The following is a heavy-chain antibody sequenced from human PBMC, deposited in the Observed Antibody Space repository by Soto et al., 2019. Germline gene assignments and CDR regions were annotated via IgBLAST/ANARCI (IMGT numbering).Heavy chain of an antibody. Sequence: ASVKVSCKVSGYTLTELSMHWVRQAPGKGLEWMGGFDPDDGETIYAQKFQGRVTMTEDTSTDTAYMELSSLRSEDTAVYYCATRIYFGGYDFWRGYPLDYWGQGTLVTVSS. J-gene: IGHJ4*02. CDR3: ATRIYFGGYDFWRGYPLDY. D-gene: IGHD3-3*01. V-gene: IGHV1-24*01. CDR2: FDPDDGET. CDR1: GYTLTELS.